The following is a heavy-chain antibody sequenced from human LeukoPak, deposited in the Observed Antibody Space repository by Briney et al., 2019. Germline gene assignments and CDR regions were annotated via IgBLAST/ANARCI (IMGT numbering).Heavy chain of an antibody. CDR2: IYYSGST. D-gene: IGHD6-13*01. J-gene: IGHJ4*02. CDR3: ARVRSSSWYHYFDY. V-gene: IGHV4-39*01. CDR1: GGSISSSSYY. Sequence: PSETLSLTCTVSGGSISSSSYYWGWIRQPPGKGLEWIGSIYYSGSTYYNPSLKSRVTISVDTSKNQFSLKLSSVTAADTAVYYCARVRSSSWYHYFDYWGQGTLVTVSS.